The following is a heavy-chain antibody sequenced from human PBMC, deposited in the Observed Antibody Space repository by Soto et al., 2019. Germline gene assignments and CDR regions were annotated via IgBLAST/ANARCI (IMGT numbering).Heavy chain of an antibody. CDR3: ARRDIVATIDY. CDR1: GGSISSSNYY. CDR2: IYFSGST. D-gene: IGHD5-12*01. Sequence: QLQLQESGPGLVKPSETLSLTCTVSGGSISSSNYYWGWIRRPPGKGLEWIGSIYFSGSTFYNPSLKSRVTISADTSKNQFSLKLSSVTAADTAVYFCARRDIVATIDYWGQGTLVTVSS. V-gene: IGHV4-39*01. J-gene: IGHJ4*02.